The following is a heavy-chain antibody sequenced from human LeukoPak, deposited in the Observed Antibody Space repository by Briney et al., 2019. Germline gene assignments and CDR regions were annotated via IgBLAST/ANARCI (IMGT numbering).Heavy chain of an antibody. D-gene: IGHD2-15*01. CDR1: GFTFSIYA. CDR2: IRGSGDST. Sequence: GGPLRLSCAASGFTFSIYAMRWVRQAPGKGLEWVSAIRGSGDSTYYADPVKGRFTISRDNSKNMLYLQLSSLRAEDTAVYYCATEARQVSGIVSGRDYWGQGTLVTV. J-gene: IGHJ4*02. CDR3: ATEARQVSGIVSGRDY. V-gene: IGHV3-23*01.